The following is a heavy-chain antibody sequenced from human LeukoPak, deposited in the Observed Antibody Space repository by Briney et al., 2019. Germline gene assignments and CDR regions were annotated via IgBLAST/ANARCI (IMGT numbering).Heavy chain of an antibody. J-gene: IGHJ4*02. CDR3: AREYSTVAGFDY. CDR2: IYSGGST. Sequence: GGSLRLSCAASEFSVGSNYMTWVRQAPGKGLEWVSLIYSGGSTYYADSVKGRFTISRDNSKNTLYLQMNSLRAEDTAVYYCAREYSTVAGFDYWGQGTLVTVSS. CDR1: EFSVGSNY. D-gene: IGHD6-13*01. V-gene: IGHV3-66*01.